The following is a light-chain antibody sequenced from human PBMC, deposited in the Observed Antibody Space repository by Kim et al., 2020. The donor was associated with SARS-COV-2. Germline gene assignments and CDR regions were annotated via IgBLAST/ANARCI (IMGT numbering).Light chain of an antibody. Sequence: SPQQTASITSCGDKVGEKYACWYQKKPGQSPVLVIYQDSKRPSGSPERFSGSNSGNTATLTISGTQAMDEADYYCQAWDSSTAWVFGGGTQLTVL. CDR1: KVGEKY. CDR2: QDS. V-gene: IGLV3-1*01. CDR3: QAWDSSTAWV. J-gene: IGLJ3*02.